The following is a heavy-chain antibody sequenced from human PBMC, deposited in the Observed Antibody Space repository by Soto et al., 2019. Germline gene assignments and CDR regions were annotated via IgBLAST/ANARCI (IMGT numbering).Heavy chain of an antibody. D-gene: IGHD3-22*01. CDR1: GYTFTSYT. J-gene: IGHJ5*02. Sequence: QVHLVQSGAEVKKPGASVKVSCTASGYTFTSYTMHWVRQAPGQRLEWMGWINAGNGNTKYSQKLQGRVAITRDTSASTVYMDLSSLRSEDTAIYYCAREMSPSGDSCWDRWGQGTLITVSS. CDR2: INAGNGNT. CDR3: AREMSPSGDSCWDR. V-gene: IGHV1-3*01.